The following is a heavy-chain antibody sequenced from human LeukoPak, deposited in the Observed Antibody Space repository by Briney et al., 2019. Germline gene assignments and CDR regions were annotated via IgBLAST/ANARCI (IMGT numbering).Heavy chain of an antibody. CDR2: ISSGSSYI. V-gene: IGHV3-21*01. J-gene: IGHJ4*02. CDR1: GFTFSSYS. Sequence: NPGGSLRLSCAASGFTFSSYSMNWVRQAPGKGLEWVSSISSGSSYIYYADSVKGRFTISRDNAKNSLYLQMNSLRAEDTAVYYCAREVDDYAWGSYRYKDYWGQGTLVTVSS. D-gene: IGHD3-16*02. CDR3: AREVDDYAWGSYRYKDY.